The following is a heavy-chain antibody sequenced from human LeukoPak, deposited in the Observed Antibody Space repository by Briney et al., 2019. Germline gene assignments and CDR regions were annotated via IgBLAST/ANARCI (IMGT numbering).Heavy chain of an antibody. CDR3: ARVNYDFWSGPGYYYYYGMDV. D-gene: IGHD3-3*01. CDR2: IYYSGST. CDR1: GGSISSSSYY. J-gene: IGHJ6*02. Sequence: SETLSLTCTVSGGSISSSSYYWGWIRQPPGKGLEWIGSIYYSGSTYYNPSLKSRVTISVDTSKNQFSLKLSSVTAADTAVYYCARVNYDFWSGPGYYYYYGMDVWGQGTTVTVSS. V-gene: IGHV4-39*01.